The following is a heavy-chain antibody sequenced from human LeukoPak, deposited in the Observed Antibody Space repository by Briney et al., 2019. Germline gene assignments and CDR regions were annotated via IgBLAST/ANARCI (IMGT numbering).Heavy chain of an antibody. CDR1: GFSVSSYY. CDR3: ARGRYSSNYYLDH. CDR2: MYSGGGT. V-gene: IGHV3-53*01. D-gene: IGHD6-13*01. J-gene: IGHJ4*02. Sequence: GGFLRLSCAASGFSVSSYYMSWVRQAPGKGLEWVSVMYSGGGTYYADSVKGRFTISRDNSKNTLYLQMNNLRAEDTALYYCARGRYSSNYYLDHWGQGTLVTVSP.